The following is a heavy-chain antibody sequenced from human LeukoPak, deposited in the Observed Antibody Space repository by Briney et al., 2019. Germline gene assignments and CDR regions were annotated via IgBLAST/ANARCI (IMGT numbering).Heavy chain of an antibody. CDR3: ASTHSSGWYYYMDV. D-gene: IGHD6-19*01. J-gene: IGHJ6*03. Sequence: GSLRLSCVASGFTFSSYEMNWVRQAPGKGLEWLSYITSSDSTTHYADSVKGRFTISRDDAQNSLYLQMNSLRAEDTAVYYCASTHSSGWYYYMDVWGKGTTVTISS. CDR2: ITSSDSTT. CDR1: GFTFSSYE. V-gene: IGHV3-48*03.